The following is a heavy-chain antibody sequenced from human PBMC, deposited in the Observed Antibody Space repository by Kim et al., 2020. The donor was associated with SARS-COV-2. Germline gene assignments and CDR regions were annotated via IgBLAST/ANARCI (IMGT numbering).Heavy chain of an antibody. V-gene: IGHV1-69*13. CDR2: IIPIFGTA. J-gene: IGHJ3*02. D-gene: IGHD4-17*01. Sequence: SVKVSCKASGGTFSSYAIIWVRQAPGQGLEWMGGIIPIFGTANCAQKFQGRVTITADESTRTAYMELSSLRSEDTAVYYCANILSYGDYVMQNAFDIWGQGTLGTVSS. CDR1: GGTFSSYA. CDR3: ANILSYGDYVMQNAFDI.